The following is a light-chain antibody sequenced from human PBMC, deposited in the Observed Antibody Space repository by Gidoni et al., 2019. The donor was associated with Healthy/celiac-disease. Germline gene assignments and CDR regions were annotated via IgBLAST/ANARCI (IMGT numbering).Light chain of an antibody. CDR2: VGTGGIVG. CDR1: SGYSNYK. J-gene: IGLJ3*02. Sequence: HPVLPQPPSASPSLGPSVTPPCPLSSGYSNYKVDCYQQRPGKGPRFVMRVGTGGIVGSKGDGIPDRFSVLGSGLNRYLTIKNIQEEDESDYHCGADHGSGSNFVSWVFGGGTKLTVL. CDR3: GADHGSGSNFVSWV. V-gene: IGLV9-49*01.